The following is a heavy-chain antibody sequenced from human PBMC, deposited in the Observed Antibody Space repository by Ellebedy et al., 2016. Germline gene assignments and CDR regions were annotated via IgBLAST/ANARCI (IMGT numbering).Heavy chain of an antibody. D-gene: IGHD3-10*01. CDR3: AIGGMVRGVSLDY. V-gene: IGHV5-10-1*01. CDR1: AFTFSSSW. CDR2: IDPSDSYT. J-gene: IGHJ4*02. Sequence: GGSLRLSXVTSAFTFSSSWMSWVRQAPGKGLEWMGRIDPSDSYTNYSPSFQGHVTISADKSISTAYLQWSSLKASDAAMYYCAIGGMVRGVSLDYWGQGTLVTVSS.